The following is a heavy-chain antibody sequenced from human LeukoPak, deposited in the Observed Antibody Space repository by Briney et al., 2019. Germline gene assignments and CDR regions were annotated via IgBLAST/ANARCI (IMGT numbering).Heavy chain of an antibody. CDR3: AGAGGSSGWYSVYFDY. Sequence: SETLSLTCTVSGGSINSYYWSWIRQPPGKGLEWIGYIYYSGSINYNPSLKSRVTISVDTSKNQFSLKLSSVTAADTAVYYCAGAGGSSGWYSVYFDYWGQGTLVTVSS. CDR2: IYYSGSI. V-gene: IGHV4-59*08. D-gene: IGHD6-19*01. J-gene: IGHJ4*02. CDR1: GGSINSYY.